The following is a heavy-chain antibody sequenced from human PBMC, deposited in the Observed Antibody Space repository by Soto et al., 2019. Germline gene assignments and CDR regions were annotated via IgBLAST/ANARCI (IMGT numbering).Heavy chain of an antibody. V-gene: IGHV1-18*01. D-gene: IGHD2-2*02. J-gene: IGHJ6*02. CDR3: ARDGWVFDDCSSTSCDRMRAPDYGMDV. CDR1: GYTFTSYG. Sequence: QVQLVQSGAEVKKPGASVKVSCKASGYTFTSYGISWVRQAPGQGLEWMGWISAYNGNTNYAQKLQGRVTMTTDTSTSTAYMALRSLRSDDTAVYYCARDGWVFDDCSSTSCDRMRAPDYGMDVWGQGTTVTVSS. CDR2: ISAYNGNT.